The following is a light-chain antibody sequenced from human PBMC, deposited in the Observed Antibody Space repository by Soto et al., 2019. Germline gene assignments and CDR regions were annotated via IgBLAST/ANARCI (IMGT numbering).Light chain of an antibody. V-gene: IGLV7-43*01. CDR2: SIS. Sequence: QAVVTQEPSLTVSPGETVTLTCSSSTGPVTGTFYPNWFQQKPGQAPRPLIYSISNKHSWTPARFSGSLLGGKATLTLSGVQPEDEAEYFCLLYFDTDRIFGGGTKLPS. J-gene: IGLJ2*01. CDR1: TGPVTGTFY. CDR3: LLYFDTDRI.